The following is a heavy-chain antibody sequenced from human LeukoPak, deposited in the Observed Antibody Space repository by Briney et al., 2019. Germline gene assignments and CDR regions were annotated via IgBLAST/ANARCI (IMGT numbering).Heavy chain of an antibody. D-gene: IGHD5-24*01. CDR2: IIPIFGTA. V-gene: IGHV1-69*13. Sequence: ASVKVSCKASGYTFTSYAMNWVRQAPGQGLEWMGGIIPIFGTANYAQKFQGRVTITADESTSTAYMELSSLRSEDTAVYYCAVRQSPRDKGKWLQLSLGYYYYYMDVWGKGTTVTISS. CDR3: AVRQSPRDKGKWLQLSLGYYYYYMDV. J-gene: IGHJ6*03. CDR1: GYTFTSYA.